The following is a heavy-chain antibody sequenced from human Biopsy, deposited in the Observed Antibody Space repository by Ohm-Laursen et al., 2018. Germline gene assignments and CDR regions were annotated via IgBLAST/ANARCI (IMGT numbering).Heavy chain of an antibody. Sequence: GTLSLTCTVSGGSISSSTTYYWAWLRQPPGKGLEWIGSIYNTETTFYNPSLKSRVTISVDTSTNQFSLRVSSVTAADTALYFCARHPTGFWFDPWGHGTLVTVSS. CDR1: GGSISSSTTYY. CDR3: ARHPTGFWFDP. J-gene: IGHJ5*02. V-gene: IGHV4-39*01. CDR2: IYNTETT.